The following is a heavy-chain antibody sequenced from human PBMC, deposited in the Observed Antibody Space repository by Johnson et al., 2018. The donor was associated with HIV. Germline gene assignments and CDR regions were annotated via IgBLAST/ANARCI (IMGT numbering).Heavy chain of an antibody. V-gene: IGHV3-20*04. Sequence: VQLVESGGGAVQPGRYMRLSCAASGFTFSSYAMHWVRQAPGKGLEWVYDFNWNGSTTTYEDSVKGRFTISRDNARNFLFLHMNSLSDEDTALYYCARGAYYELFNDAFEIWGQGTMVSVTS. D-gene: IGHD3-3*01. CDR2: FNWNGSTT. CDR3: ARGAYYELFNDAFEI. CDR1: GFTFSSYA. J-gene: IGHJ3*02.